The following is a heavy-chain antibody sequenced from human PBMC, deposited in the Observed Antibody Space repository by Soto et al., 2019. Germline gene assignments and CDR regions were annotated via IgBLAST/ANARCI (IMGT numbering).Heavy chain of an antibody. CDR1: GGSISSYY. CDR3: ARGAGVYYFHY. V-gene: IGHV4-59*01. CDR2: IYYSGIT. Sequence: SETLSLACTVSGGSISSYYWSWIRQPPGKGLEWIGYIYYSGITDYNPSLKSRVTISVDTSKSQFSLKLSSVTAADTAVYYCARGAGVYYFHYWGQGTLVTVSS. J-gene: IGHJ4*02. D-gene: IGHD3-3*01.